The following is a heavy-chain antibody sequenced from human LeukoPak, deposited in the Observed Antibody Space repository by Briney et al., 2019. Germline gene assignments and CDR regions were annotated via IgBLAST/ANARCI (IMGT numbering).Heavy chain of an antibody. Sequence: GGSLRLSCAASGFTFSSYGIHWVRQAPAKGLEWVAVISYDGSKKYYVDSVKGRFTISRDNFKNTLYLQMNSLRAEDTAVYYCAKERPRYCSSTSCSEFDYWGQGTLVTVSS. V-gene: IGHV3-30*18. D-gene: IGHD2-2*01. J-gene: IGHJ4*02. CDR2: ISYDGSKK. CDR3: AKERPRYCSSTSCSEFDY. CDR1: GFTFSSYG.